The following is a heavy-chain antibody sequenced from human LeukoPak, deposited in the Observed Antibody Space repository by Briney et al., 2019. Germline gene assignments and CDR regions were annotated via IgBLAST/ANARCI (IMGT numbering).Heavy chain of an antibody. Sequence: GGSLRLSCAASGFTFSSYAMSWVRQAPGKGLEWVSAISGSGGSTYYADSVKGRFTISRDNSKNTLYLQMNSLRAEDTAVYYCAKALGQERLSYYYYGMDVWGQGTTVTVSS. CDR2: ISGSGGST. V-gene: IGHV3-23*01. J-gene: IGHJ6*02. CDR1: GFTFSSYA. D-gene: IGHD1-26*01. CDR3: AKALGQERLSYYYYGMDV.